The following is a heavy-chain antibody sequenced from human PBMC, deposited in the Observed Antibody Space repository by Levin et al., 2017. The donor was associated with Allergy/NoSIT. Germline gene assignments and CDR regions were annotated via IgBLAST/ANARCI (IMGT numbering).Heavy chain of an antibody. CDR1: GYSISSGYY. D-gene: IGHD4-11*01. CDR3: ARVPTTVTRRVRYYFDY. V-gene: IGHV4-38-2*01. J-gene: IGHJ4*02. CDR2: IYHSGST. Sequence: LSQTLSLTCAVSGYSISSGYYWGWIRQPPGKGLEWIGSIYHSGSTYYNPSLKSRVTISVDTSKNQFSLKLSSVTAADTAVYYCARVPTTVTRRVRYYFDYWGQGTLVTVSS.